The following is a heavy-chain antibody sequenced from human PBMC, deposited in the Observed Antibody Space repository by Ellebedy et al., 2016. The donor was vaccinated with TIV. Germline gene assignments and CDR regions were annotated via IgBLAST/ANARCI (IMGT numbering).Heavy chain of an antibody. CDR3: VRAVPNWFDP. J-gene: IGHJ5*02. CDR1: AFVYGGFC. CDR2: IDSSGGDT. V-gene: IGHV3-21*01. Sequence: GESLKISCAASAFVYGGFCMTWVRQAPGKGLEWVSSIDSSGGDTHYADSVKGRFTISRDNARNSLYLQMNSLRADDTAVYYCVRAVPNWFDPWGQGTLVTVSS.